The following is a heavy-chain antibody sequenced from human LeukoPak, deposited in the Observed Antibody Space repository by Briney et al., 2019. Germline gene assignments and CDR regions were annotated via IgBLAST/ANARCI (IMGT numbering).Heavy chain of an antibody. J-gene: IGHJ6*02. D-gene: IGHD3-22*01. Sequence: GGSLRLSCAASGFTFSSYAMHWVRQAPGKGLEWVAVISYDGSNKYYADSVKGRFTISRDNSKNTLYLQMNSLRAEDTAVYYCARDAVVVITGYGMDVWGQGTTVTVSS. CDR2: ISYDGSNK. CDR3: ARDAVVVITGYGMDV. V-gene: IGHV3-30-3*01. CDR1: GFTFSSYA.